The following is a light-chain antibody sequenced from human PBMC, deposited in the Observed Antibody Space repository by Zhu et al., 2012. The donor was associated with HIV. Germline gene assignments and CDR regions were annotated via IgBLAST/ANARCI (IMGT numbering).Light chain of an antibody. V-gene: IGKV3-20*01. CDR1: QSVSSSY. J-gene: IGKJ2*01. Sequence: EIVLTQSPGTLSLSPGERATLSCRASQSVSSSYLAWYQHKPGQAHRLLIYGTSRRATGIPDRFSGSGSGTDFTLTISRLEPEDFAVYYCQHYVPSPMYTFGQGTKLEIK. CDR2: GTS. CDR3: QHYVPSPMYT.